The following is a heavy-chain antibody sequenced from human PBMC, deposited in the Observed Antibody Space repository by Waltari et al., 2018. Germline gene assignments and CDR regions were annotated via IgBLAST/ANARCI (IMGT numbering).Heavy chain of an antibody. J-gene: IGHJ3*01. CDR1: GFSFSDVW. Sequence: EMQLVESGGGLVKPGGSLRLSCAASGFSFSDVWMHWARQAPGKGLEWVGRIKRKIDGETTDYAAPVKGRFTISRDDSKSTLYLQMDGPATEDTAVYYCTTGDCSGGSCHAFDFWGQGTVVTVSS. D-gene: IGHD2-15*01. CDR2: IKRKIDGETT. V-gene: IGHV3-15*01. CDR3: TTGDCSGGSCHAFDF.